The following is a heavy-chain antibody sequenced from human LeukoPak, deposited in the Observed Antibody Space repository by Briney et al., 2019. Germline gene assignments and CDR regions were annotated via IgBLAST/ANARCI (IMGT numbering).Heavy chain of an antibody. J-gene: IGHJ5*01. CDR1: GFTFNIYA. CDR3: AKGDWFDS. Sequence: GGSLRLSCAASGFTFNIYAMTWVRQAPGKGLEWVSAIRGTGGGGETFYADPVKGRFTLSRDDSNNTVYLQMSNLRGEDTAVYYCAKGDWFDSWGPGTLVTVSS. CDR2: IRGTGGGGET. V-gene: IGHV3-23*01.